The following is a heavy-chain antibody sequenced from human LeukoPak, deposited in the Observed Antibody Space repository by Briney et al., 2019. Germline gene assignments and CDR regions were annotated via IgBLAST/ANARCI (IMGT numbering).Heavy chain of an antibody. D-gene: IGHD4-17*01. J-gene: IGHJ4*02. CDR1: GFTVSSNF. CDR2: ISSGGTT. Sequence: PGGSLRLSRAASGFTVSSNFMTWVRQAPGEGLEWVSVISSGGTTYYADSVKGRFTISRHSSKNTVYLQMNSLRAEDTAVYYCARDRSYGDFAWGYWGQGTLVTVSS. V-gene: IGHV3-53*04. CDR3: ARDRSYGDFAWGY.